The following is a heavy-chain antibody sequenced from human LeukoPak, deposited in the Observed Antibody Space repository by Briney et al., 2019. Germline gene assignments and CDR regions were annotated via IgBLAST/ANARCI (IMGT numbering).Heavy chain of an antibody. D-gene: IGHD2-15*01. V-gene: IGHV1-18*01. CDR3: ARRIEVPGTLANHYYYYMDV. Sequence: GASVKVSCKASGYSFSSYGISWVRQAPGQGLEWMGWISVYNGNIQYAQRLQGRVTMTTDTSTNTAYMELRSLGSDDAAVYYCARRIEVPGTLANHYYYYMDVWGKGTTVTVSS. J-gene: IGHJ6*03. CDR2: ISVYNGNI. CDR1: GYSFSSYG.